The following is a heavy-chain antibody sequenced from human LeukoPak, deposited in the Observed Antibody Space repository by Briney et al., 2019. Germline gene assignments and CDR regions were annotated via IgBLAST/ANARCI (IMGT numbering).Heavy chain of an antibody. CDR3: AKETGTQYDY. Sequence: GGSLRLSCAASGFTFDDYAVHWVRQAPGKGLEWVSLISGDGGSTYYADSVKGRFTISRDNSKNSPYLQMNSLRTEDTALYYCAKETGTQYDYWGQGTLVTVSS. CDR2: ISGDGGST. J-gene: IGHJ4*02. D-gene: IGHD3/OR15-3a*01. V-gene: IGHV3-43*02. CDR1: GFTFDDYA.